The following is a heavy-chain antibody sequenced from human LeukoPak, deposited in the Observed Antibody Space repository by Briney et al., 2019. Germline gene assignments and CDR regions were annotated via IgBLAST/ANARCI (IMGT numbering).Heavy chain of an antibody. CDR2: INPNSGDT. V-gene: IGHV1-2*06. CDR1: GYTFTAYY. J-gene: IGHJ4*02. CDR3: ARDKGRDGYTAFDY. D-gene: IGHD5-24*01. Sequence: ASVKVSCKASGYTFTAYYMHWVRQAPGQGLEWMGRINPNSGDTNYAQKFQGRVTITRDTSISTAYMEVSRLRSDDTAVYYCARDKGRDGYTAFDYWGQGTLVTVSS.